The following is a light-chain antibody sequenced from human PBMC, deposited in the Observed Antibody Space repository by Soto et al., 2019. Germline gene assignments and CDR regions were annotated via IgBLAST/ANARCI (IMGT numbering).Light chain of an antibody. V-gene: IGKV1-39*01. CDR3: QQSYSNPRT. J-gene: IGKJ2*01. CDR1: QSISTY. CDR2: AAS. Sequence: DIQMTQSPSSLSASVGDRVTITCRASQSISTYLNWYQQSPGKAPKLLIYAASSLQSGVPSRFSDSGSGTDFTLTISSLQPEDFATYYCQQSYSNPRTFGQGTKVAIK.